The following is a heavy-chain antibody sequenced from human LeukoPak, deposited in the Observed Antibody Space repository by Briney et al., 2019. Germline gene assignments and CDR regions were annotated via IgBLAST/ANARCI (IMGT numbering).Heavy chain of an antibody. CDR1: GFTFSSYS. CDR2: IRSSSSYI. Sequence: GGSPRLSCAASGFTFSSYSMNWVRQAPGKGLEWVSSIRSSSSYIYYADSVKGRFTISRDNAKNSLYLQMNSLRAEDAAVYYCARGYCTNGVCYLPWFDPWGQGTLVTVSS. V-gene: IGHV3-21*01. CDR3: ARGYCTNGVCYLPWFDP. J-gene: IGHJ5*02. D-gene: IGHD2-8*01.